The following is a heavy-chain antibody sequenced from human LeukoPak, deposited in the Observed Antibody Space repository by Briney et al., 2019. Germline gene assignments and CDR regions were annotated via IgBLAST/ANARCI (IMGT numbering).Heavy chain of an antibody. Sequence: GSLRLSCAVSGFTFSPYAMAWVRPAPGKGLEWVSGISDNTYYADSVRGRFTISRDNSKNTLYLQMNGLRAEDTAIYYCAKGQASGTYKYYFDYWGPGTLVTVSS. J-gene: IGHJ4*02. V-gene: IGHV3-23*01. CDR2: ISDNT. D-gene: IGHD3-10*01. CDR1: GFTFSPYA. CDR3: AKGQASGTYKYYFDY.